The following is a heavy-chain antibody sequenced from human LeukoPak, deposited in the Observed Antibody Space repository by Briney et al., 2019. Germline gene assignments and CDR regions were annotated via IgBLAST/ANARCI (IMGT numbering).Heavy chain of an antibody. D-gene: IGHD6-13*01. CDR3: AKDRGYSSSFFEI. CDR1: GFIFDDYA. Sequence: PGGSLRLSCAASGFIFDDYAMRWVRQAPGKGLEWFSGISWNSGKIDYADSVKGRFTISRDNAKNSLYLQMNSLTVEDMALYYCAKDRGYSSSFFEIWGQGTLVTVSS. CDR2: ISWNSGKI. V-gene: IGHV3-9*03. J-gene: IGHJ4*02.